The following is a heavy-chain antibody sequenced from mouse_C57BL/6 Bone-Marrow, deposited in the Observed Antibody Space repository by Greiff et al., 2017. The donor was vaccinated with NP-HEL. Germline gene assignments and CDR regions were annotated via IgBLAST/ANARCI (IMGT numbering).Heavy chain of an antibody. J-gene: IGHJ3*01. D-gene: IGHD2-3*01. CDR2: INPSTGGT. CDR1: GYSFTGYY. Sequence: VQLQQSGPELVKPGASVKISCKASGYSFTGYYMNWVKQSPEKSLEWIGEINPSTGGTTYNQKFKAKATLTVDKSSSTAYMQLKSLTSEDSAVYYCARWWLLRGFAYWGQGTLVTVSA. V-gene: IGHV1-42*01. CDR3: ARWWLLRGFAY.